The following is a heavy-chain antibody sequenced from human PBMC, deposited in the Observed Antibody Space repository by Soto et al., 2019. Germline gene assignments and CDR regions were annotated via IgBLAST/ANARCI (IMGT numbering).Heavy chain of an antibody. D-gene: IGHD6-13*01. J-gene: IGHJ4*02. CDR3: AKENQHLVHDY. CDR1: GFTFRNYG. CDR2: ISHDGSDK. V-gene: IGHV3-30*18. Sequence: QVQLVESGGGVVRPVRSLRLTCAASGFTFRNYGMHWVRQAPGKGLEWVAVISHDGSDKYYADSMKGRFIISRDNSENTLFLNMNSLKPEDTAVYYCAKENQHLVHDYWGQGTRVTVSS.